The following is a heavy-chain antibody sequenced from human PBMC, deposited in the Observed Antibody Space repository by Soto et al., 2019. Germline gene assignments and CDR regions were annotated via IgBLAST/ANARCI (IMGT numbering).Heavy chain of an antibody. J-gene: IGHJ6*02. CDR2: INAGNGNT. V-gene: IGHV1-3*01. CDR1: GGTFSSYA. D-gene: IGHD6-13*01. Sequence: ASVKVSCKASGGTFSSYAISWVRQAPGQRLEWMGWINAGNGNTKYSQKFQGRVTITRDTSASTAYMELSSLRSEDTAVYYCAREQLVLTYYYYYYGMDVWGQGTTVTVSS. CDR3: AREQLVLTYYYYYYGMDV.